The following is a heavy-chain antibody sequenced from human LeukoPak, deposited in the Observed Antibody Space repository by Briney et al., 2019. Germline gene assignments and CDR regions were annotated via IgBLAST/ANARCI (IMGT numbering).Heavy chain of an antibody. CDR1: GFTFSNYA. J-gene: IGHJ1*01. V-gene: IGHV3-23*01. D-gene: IGHD1-1*01. Sequence: GGSLRLSCAASGFTFSNYAMSWVRQSPGKGLEWVSSITVNSADTYYADSVKGRFTISSDNSKNTLYLQMNSLRAEDTAVYYCARHPRIQEYFHHWGQGTLVTVSS. CDR2: ITVNSADT. CDR3: ARHPRIQEYFHH.